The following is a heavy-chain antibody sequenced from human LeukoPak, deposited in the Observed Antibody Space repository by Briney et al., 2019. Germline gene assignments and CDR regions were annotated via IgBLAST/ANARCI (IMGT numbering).Heavy chain of an antibody. CDR3: ARHENDYGDSFIDY. D-gene: IGHD4-17*01. CDR1: GGSISSGGYS. V-gene: IGHV4-30-2*01. J-gene: IGHJ4*02. CDR2: IYHSGST. Sequence: SETLSLTCAVSGGSISSGGYSWSWIRQPPGKGLEWIGYIYHSGSTYYNPSLKSRVTISVDRSKNQFSLKLSSVTAADTAVYYCARHENDYGDSFIDYWGQGTLVTVSS.